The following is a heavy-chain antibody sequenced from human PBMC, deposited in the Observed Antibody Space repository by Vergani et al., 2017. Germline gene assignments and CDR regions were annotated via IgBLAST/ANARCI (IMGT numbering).Heavy chain of an antibody. D-gene: IGHD3-22*01. CDR2: IWYDGSNK. V-gene: IGHV3-33*01. Sequence: QVQLVESGGGVVQPGRSLRLSCAASGFTFSSYGMHWVRQAPGKGLEWVAVIWYDGSNKYYADSVKGRFTISRDNAKNSLYLQMNSLRAEDTAVYYCARGQFISTSPGDFDYWGQGTLVTVSS. CDR3: ARGQFISTSPGDFDY. J-gene: IGHJ4*02. CDR1: GFTFSSYG.